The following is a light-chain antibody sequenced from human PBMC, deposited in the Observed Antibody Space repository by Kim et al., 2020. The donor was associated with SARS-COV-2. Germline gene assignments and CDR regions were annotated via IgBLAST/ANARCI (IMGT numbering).Light chain of an antibody. CDR1: QDIRND. CDR2: GAS. CDR3: LQHSNYLIT. Sequence: ASVGDRVTITCRASQDIRNDLGWYQQNPGRAPKRLIYGASSLQSGVPSRFSGSGSGTEFTLTISSVQPEDFATYFCLQHSNYLITFGQGTRLEIK. V-gene: IGKV1-17*01. J-gene: IGKJ5*01.